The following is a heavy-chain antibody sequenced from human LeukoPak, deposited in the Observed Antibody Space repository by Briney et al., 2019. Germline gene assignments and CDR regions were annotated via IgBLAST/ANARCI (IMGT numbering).Heavy chain of an antibody. CDR1: GFTFNSFS. Sequence: GGSLRLSCAASGFTFNSFSMNWVRQAPGKGLEYISYIGYGTDSTRIISYADSVKGRFSVSRDNAKNSVYLQMNSLRAEDTAVYYCAELGITMIGGVWGKGTTVTISS. CDR2: IGYGTDSTRII. J-gene: IGHJ6*04. CDR3: AELGITMIGGV. V-gene: IGHV3-48*01. D-gene: IGHD3-10*02.